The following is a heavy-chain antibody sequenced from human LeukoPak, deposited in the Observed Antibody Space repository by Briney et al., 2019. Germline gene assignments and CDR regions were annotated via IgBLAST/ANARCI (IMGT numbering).Heavy chain of an antibody. CDR3: ARHYYYDSSGYPIPGNWFDP. V-gene: IGHV1-8*03. CDR2: MNPNSGNT. Sequence: ASVKVSCKASGYTFTSYDINWVRQATGQGLESMGWMNPNSGNTGYAQKFQGRVTITRNTSISTAYMELSSLRSEDTAVYYCARHYYYDSSGYPIPGNWFDPWGQGTLVTVSS. D-gene: IGHD3-22*01. J-gene: IGHJ5*02. CDR1: GYTFTSYD.